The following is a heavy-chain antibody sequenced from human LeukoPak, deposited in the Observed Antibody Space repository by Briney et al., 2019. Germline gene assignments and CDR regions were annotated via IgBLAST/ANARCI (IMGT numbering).Heavy chain of an antibody. V-gene: IGHV4-59*12. CDR3: ARVRGRGGGFDY. J-gene: IGHJ4*02. D-gene: IGHD3-16*01. Sequence: SETLSLTCTVSGDSISSYYWSWIRQPPGKGLEWIGYIYYSGSTYYNPSLMSRHTISLDKSKNQFSLKMSSVTAADTAVYYCARVRGRGGGFDYWGQGTLVTVSS. CDR1: GDSISSYY. CDR2: IYYSGST.